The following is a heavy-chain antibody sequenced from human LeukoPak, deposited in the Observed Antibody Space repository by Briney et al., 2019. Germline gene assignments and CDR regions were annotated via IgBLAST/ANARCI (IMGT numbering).Heavy chain of an antibody. CDR1: GYTFTGYY. V-gene: IGHV1-2*02. CDR2: INPNSGGT. Sequence: ASVKVSCKASGYTFTGYYMHWVRQAPGQGLEWMGWINPNSGGTNYAQKFQGRVTMTRDTSISTAYRELSRLRSDDTAVYYCARVAITMVRGVIGPLEYWGQGTLVTVSS. D-gene: IGHD3-10*01. CDR3: ARVAITMVRGVIGPLEY. J-gene: IGHJ4*02.